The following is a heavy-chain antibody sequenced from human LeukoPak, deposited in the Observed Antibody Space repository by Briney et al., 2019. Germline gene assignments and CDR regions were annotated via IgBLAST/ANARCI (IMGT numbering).Heavy chain of an antibody. Sequence: GASVKVSCKVSGYTLTELSMHWVRQAPGKGLEWMGGFDPEDGETIYAQKFQGRVTMTEDTSTDTAYMELSSLRSEDTAVYYCATDSDPWGPAAGTIDYWGQGTLVTVSS. D-gene: IGHD6-13*01. J-gene: IGHJ4*02. CDR1: GYTLTELS. V-gene: IGHV1-24*01. CDR3: ATDSDPWGPAAGTIDY. CDR2: FDPEDGET.